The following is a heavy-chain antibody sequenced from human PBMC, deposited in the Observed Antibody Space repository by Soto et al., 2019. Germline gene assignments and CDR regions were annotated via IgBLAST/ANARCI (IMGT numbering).Heavy chain of an antibody. CDR1: GFAFSSYA. J-gene: IGHJ5*02. D-gene: IGHD1-26*01. V-gene: IGHV3-23*01. CDR2: ISGSGGST. Sequence: GGSLRLSCAASGFAFSSYAMSWVRQAPGKGLEWVSAISGSGGSTYYADSVKGRFTISRDNSKNTLYLQMNSLRAEDTAVYYCAKSGIVGALKDNWFDPWGQGTLVTVSS. CDR3: AKSGIVGALKDNWFDP.